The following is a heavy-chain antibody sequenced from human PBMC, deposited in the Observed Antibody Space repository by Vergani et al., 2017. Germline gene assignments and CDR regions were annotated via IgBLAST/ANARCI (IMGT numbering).Heavy chain of an antibody. CDR1: GYTFTSYA. CDR3: ARAPDWGCSGGSSYIWYFDL. V-gene: IGHV1-3*04. J-gene: IGHJ2*01. Sequence: QVQLVQSGAEVKKPGASVKVSCKASGYTFTSYAIHWVRQAPGQRLEWMGWINSGDGDTKYSQKFQGRVTITRNTSTSTAYMGLRSLRSDGTSVYYCARAPDWGCSGGSSYIWYFDLWSRGALVAVS. D-gene: IGHD2-15*01. CDR2: INSGDGDT.